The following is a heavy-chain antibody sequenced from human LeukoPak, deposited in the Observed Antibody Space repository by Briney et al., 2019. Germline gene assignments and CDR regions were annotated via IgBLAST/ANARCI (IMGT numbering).Heavy chain of an antibody. CDR1: GGTFSSYA. J-gene: IGHJ4*02. CDR3: AKGWSYFDY. CDR2: ISGSGGST. D-gene: IGHD2-15*01. Sequence: ASVKVSCKASGGTFSSYAMSWVRQTPGKGLEWVSAISGSGGSTYYADSVKGRFTISRDNSKNTLYLQMNSLRAEDTAVYYCAKGWSYFDYWGQGTLVTVSS. V-gene: IGHV3-23*01.